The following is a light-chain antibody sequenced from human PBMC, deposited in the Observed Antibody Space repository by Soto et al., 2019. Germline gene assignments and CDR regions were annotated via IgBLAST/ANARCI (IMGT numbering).Light chain of an antibody. CDR2: GNS. V-gene: IGLV1-40*01. J-gene: IGLJ2*01. CDR1: SSNIGAGYY. CDR3: QSYDSSLSGWDVV. Sequence: QSVLTQPPSVSGAPGQRVTISCTGSSSNIGAGYYVPWYQHLPGTAPKLLIYGNSNRPSGVPDRFSGSKSGTSASLAITGLQAEDEADYYCQSYDSSLSGWDVVFGGGTKLTVL.